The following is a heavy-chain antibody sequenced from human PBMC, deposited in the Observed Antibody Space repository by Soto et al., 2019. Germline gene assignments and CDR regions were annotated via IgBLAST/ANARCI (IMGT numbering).Heavy chain of an antibody. V-gene: IGHV1-3*01. J-gene: IGHJ4*02. CDR1: GYTFTDYA. D-gene: IGHD5-18*01. CDR3: ARDTGYTFGSLTY. CDR2: MNAGVGNT. Sequence: HVELVQSGADVKKPGASVTISCKASGYTFTDYALHWVRQARGQRLEWMGWMNAGVGNTLYSQKFQGRITITRDTSASTAYMELNSLKSEDTAIYYCARDTGYTFGSLTYWGPGTLVTVSS.